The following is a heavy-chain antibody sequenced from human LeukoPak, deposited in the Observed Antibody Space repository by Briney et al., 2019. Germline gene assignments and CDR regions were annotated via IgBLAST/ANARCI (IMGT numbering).Heavy chain of an antibody. CDR1: GFTFSSYG. CDR2: IRYDGSNK. J-gene: IGHJ4*02. CDR3: AKGGIVVVPAAIPFDY. D-gene: IGHD2-2*01. V-gene: IGHV3-30*02. Sequence: GGSLRLSCAASGFTFSSYGMHWVRQAPGKGLEWVAFIRYDGSNKYYADSVKGRFTISRDNSKNTLYLQMNSRRAEDTAVYYCAKGGIVVVPAAIPFDYWGQGTLVTVSS.